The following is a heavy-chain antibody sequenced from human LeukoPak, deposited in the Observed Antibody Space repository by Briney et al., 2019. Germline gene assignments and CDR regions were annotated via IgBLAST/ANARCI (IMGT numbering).Heavy chain of an antibody. V-gene: IGHV3-21*01. D-gene: IGHD1-7*01. J-gene: IGHJ4*02. CDR2: ITSGSSYI. CDR3: ARGGLELHDY. Sequence: GGSLRLSCAASGFTFSSYNMNWVRQAPGKGLEWVSSITSGSSYIYYADSVKGRFTISRDNAKNSLYLQMNSLRAEDTAVYYCARGGLELHDYWGQGTLVTVSS. CDR1: GFTFSSYN.